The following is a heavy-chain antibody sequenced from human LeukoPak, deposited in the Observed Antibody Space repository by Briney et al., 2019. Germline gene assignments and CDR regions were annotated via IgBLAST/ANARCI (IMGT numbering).Heavy chain of an antibody. V-gene: IGHV1-2*02. Sequence: ASVKVSFKTSVYTFTNYYMHWVRQAPGQGLELMAWINPNSGGTNHEQNFQARVSMTRDTSINTAYMELIRLRSDDTAVYYCARVGSLYCTSTSCFDYWGQGTLVTVSS. CDR2: INPNSGGT. CDR1: VYTFTNYY. CDR3: ARVGSLYCTSTSCFDY. J-gene: IGHJ4*02. D-gene: IGHD2-2*01.